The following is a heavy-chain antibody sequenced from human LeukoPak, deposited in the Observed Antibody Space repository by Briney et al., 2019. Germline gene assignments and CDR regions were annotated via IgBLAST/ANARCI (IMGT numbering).Heavy chain of an antibody. CDR2: IYHSGST. V-gene: IGHV4-30-2*01. D-gene: IGHD2-2*01. CDR1: GGSISSGGYY. CDR3: ARGEGDCSSTSCSNWFDP. J-gene: IGHJ5*02. Sequence: SQTLSLTCTVSGGSISSGGYYWSWIRQPPGKGLEWIGYIYHSGSTYYNPSLKSRVTISVDRSKNQFSLKLSSVTAADTAVYYCARGEGDCSSTSCSNWFDPWGQGTLVTVSS.